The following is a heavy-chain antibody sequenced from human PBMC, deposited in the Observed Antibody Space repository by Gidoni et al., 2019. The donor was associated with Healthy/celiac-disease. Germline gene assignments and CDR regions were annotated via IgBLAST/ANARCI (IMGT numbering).Heavy chain of an antibody. D-gene: IGHD3-3*01. J-gene: IGHJ6*02. V-gene: IGHV3-7*03. Sequence: EVQLVESGGGLGQPGGSLGLCWAATGFTVSRYGMRWVRQAPGQGVEWVANIKQDGSEKDYVDSVKGRFTISRDNAKNSLYLQMNSLRAEDTAVYYCARGEYYDFWSGYYSYYYYGMDVWGQGTTVTVSS. CDR1: GFTVSRYG. CDR3: ARGEYYDFWSGYYSYYYYGMDV. CDR2: IKQDGSEK.